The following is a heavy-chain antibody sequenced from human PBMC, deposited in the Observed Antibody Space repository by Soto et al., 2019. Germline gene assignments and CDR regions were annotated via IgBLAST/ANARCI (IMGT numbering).Heavy chain of an antibody. CDR2: ISYDGSSK. D-gene: IGHD1-7*01. CDR3: ARDRGLECNWNYNSIYGFDY. J-gene: IGHJ4*02. CDR1: GFTFCSYA. Sequence: GGSLRLSCAASGFTFCSYAMSWVRPAPGKGLEWVSVISYDGSSKYYADSVKGRFTISRDNSKNTLYLQMNSLRAEDTAVYYCARDRGLECNWNYNSIYGFDYWGQGTLVTVSS. V-gene: IGHV3-33*08.